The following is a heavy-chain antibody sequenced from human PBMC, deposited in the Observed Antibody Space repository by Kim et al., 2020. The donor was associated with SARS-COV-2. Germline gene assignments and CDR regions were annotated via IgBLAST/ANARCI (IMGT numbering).Heavy chain of an antibody. V-gene: IGHV1-8*02. CDR2: MNPNSGNT. D-gene: IGHD3-16*02. CDR1: GYTFTSYD. J-gene: IGHJ4*02. Sequence: ASVKVSCKASGYTFTSYDINWVRQATGQGLEWMGWMNPNSGNTGYAQKFQGRVTMTRNTSISTAYMELSSLRSEDTAVYYCARVLAQYDYVWGSYRYSDGFDYWGQGTLVTVSS. CDR3: ARVLAQYDYVWGSYRYSDGFDY.